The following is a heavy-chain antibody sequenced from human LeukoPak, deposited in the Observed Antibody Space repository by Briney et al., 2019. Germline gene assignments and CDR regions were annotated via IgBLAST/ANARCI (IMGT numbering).Heavy chain of an antibody. D-gene: IGHD1-1*01. V-gene: IGHV4-39*02. J-gene: IGHJ5*01. CDR2: VYYSGGT. Sequence: SETLSLTCAVSGASISSSIHYWGWVRQPPGKGLEWIGSVYYSGGTYYNPSLESRLTISVDTSNNRFSLKLKSVTAADTAVFYCARVTTGSTTLDSWGQGILVTVSS. CDR1: GASISSSIHY. CDR3: ARVTTGSTTLDS.